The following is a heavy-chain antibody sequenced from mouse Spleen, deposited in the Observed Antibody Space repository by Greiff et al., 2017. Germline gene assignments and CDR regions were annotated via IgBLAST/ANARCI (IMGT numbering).Heavy chain of an antibody. CDR2: INPNYGTT. Sequence: EVKLQESGPELVKPGASVKISCKASGYSFTDYNMNWVKQSNGKSLEWIGVINPNYGTTSYNQKFKGKATLTVDQSSSTAYMQLNSLTSEDSAVYYCANFYYGYGRDYFDYWGQGTTLTVSS. CDR1: GYSFTDYN. V-gene: IGHV1-39*01. J-gene: IGHJ2*01. CDR3: ANFYYGYGRDYFDY. D-gene: IGHD2-2*01.